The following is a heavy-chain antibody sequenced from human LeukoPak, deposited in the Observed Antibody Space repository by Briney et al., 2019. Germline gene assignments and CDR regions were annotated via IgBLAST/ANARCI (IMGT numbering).Heavy chain of an antibody. Sequence: PGGSLRLSRTASGFTFSSYTMNWVRQAPGKGLEWVSSISSSSIYIYYADSMKGRFTISRDNAKNSLFLQMNSLRAEDAAVYFCARDGPPRRGYKGQYMDVWGKGTTVTVSS. CDR1: GFTFSSYT. J-gene: IGHJ6*03. V-gene: IGHV3-21*01. D-gene: IGHD5-12*01. CDR3: ARDGPPRRGYKGQYMDV. CDR2: ISSSSIYI.